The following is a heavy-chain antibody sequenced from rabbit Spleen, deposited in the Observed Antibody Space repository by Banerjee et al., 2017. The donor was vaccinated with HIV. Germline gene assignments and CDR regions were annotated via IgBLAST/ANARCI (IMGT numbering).Heavy chain of an antibody. Sequence: QEQLEESGGDLVKPGASLTLTCTASGFSFNSNYWMCWVRQAPGKGLEWIACIGAGSSGSTYYATWAKGRFTCSKTSSTTVTLQMTSLTVADTATYFCARDTGSSFSSYGMDLWGPGTLVTVS. D-gene: IGHD8-1*01. CDR3: ARDTGSSFSSYGMDL. CDR1: GFSFNSNYW. J-gene: IGHJ6*01. V-gene: IGHV1S45*01. CDR2: IGAGSSGST.